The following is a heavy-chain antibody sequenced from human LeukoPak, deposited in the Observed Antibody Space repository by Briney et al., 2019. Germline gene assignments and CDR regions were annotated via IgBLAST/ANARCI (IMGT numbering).Heavy chain of an antibody. V-gene: IGHV3-23*01. J-gene: IGHJ4*02. CDR2: ITNSGGGP. CDR3: AKDGRSSAPH. D-gene: IGHD6-6*01. Sequence: GGSLRLSCAASGFTFSKYAMSWVRQAPGKGPEWVSGITNSGGGPSSADSVKGRFTISRDNSKNTLYLQMNSLRVEDTAVYYCAKDGRSSAPHWGQGTLVTDSS. CDR1: GFTFSKYA.